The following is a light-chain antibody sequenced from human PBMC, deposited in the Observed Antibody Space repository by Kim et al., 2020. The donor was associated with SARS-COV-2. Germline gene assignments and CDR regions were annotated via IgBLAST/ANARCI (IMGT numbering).Light chain of an antibody. CDR3: CSYAGSPYV. J-gene: IGLJ1*01. V-gene: IGLV2-23*02. CDR2: EVS. Sequence: QSALTQPAAVSGSPGQSITISCTGTSSDVGSYNLVSWYQQHPGKAPKLMIYEVSKRPSGVSNRFSGSKSGNTASLTISGLQAEDEADFYCCSYAGSPYVFGTGTKVNVL. CDR1: SSDVGSYNL.